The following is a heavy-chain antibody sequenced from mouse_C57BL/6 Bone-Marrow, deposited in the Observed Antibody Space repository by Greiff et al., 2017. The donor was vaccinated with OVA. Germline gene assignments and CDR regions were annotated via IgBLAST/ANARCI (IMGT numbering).Heavy chain of an antibody. V-gene: IGHV5-6*01. J-gene: IGHJ3*01. D-gene: IGHD1-1*01. CDR1: GFTFSSYG. Sequence: EVQVVESGGDLVKPGGSLKLSCAASGFTFSSYGMSWVRQTPDKRLEWVATISSGGSYTYYPDSVKGRFTISRDNAKNTLYLQMSSLKSEDTAMYYCARHKPPITTVPAWFAYWGQGTLVTVSA. CDR3: ARHKPPITTVPAWFAY. CDR2: ISSGGSYT.